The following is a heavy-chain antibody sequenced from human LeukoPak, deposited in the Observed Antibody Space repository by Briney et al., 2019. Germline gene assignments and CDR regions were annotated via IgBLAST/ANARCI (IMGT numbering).Heavy chain of an antibody. CDR1: GGSTSSISYY. D-gene: IGHD1-26*01. CDR2: IYSSGST. V-gene: IGHV4-39*01. Sequence: SETLSLTCSVSGGSTSSISYYWGWIRQPPGTGLEWIGNIYSSGSTYNNPSLKSRVIISVDTSKNQFSLKLTSVTAADTAVYYCARQGVVGATGFDYWGQGTLVTVSS. J-gene: IGHJ4*02. CDR3: ARQGVVGATGFDY.